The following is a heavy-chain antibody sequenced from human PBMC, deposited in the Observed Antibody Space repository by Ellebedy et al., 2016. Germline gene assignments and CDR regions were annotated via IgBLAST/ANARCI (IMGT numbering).Heavy chain of an antibody. CDR1: GFTFSSHA. V-gene: IGHV3-23*01. CDR3: ASDSTVTTNY. Sequence: GGSLRLSCEASGFTFSSHAMSWVRQAPGKGPEWVSAVVGSGERTFYADSVKGRFTISRDNSKNRLYLQMSSLRAEDTAVYYCASDSTVTTNYWGQGTLVTVSS. J-gene: IGHJ4*02. D-gene: IGHD4-11*01. CDR2: VVGSGERT.